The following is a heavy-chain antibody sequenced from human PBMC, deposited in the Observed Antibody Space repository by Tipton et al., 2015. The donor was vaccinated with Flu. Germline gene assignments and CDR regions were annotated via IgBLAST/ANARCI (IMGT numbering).Heavy chain of an antibody. CDR3: ARDWAWALRFDY. J-gene: IGHJ4*02. D-gene: IGHD7-27*01. V-gene: IGHV4-34*01. Sequence: TLSLTCAVYGGSFSGYYWSWIRQPPGKGLEWIGEINHSGSTNYNPSLKSRVTISVDTSKNQFSLKLSSVTAADTAVYYCARDWAWALRFDYWGQGTLATVSS. CDR2: INHSGST. CDR1: GGSFSGYY.